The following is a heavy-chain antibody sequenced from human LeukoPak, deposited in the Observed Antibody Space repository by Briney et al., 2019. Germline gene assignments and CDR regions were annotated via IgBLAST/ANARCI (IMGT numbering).Heavy chain of an antibody. CDR1: GGSISSYY. CDR2: IYYSGST. Sequence: KPSETLSLTCTVSGGSISSYYWSSIRQPPGKGLEWIGYIYYSGSTNYNPSLKSRVTMSVDTSKNQFSLKLSSVTAADTAVYYCARADYGDYNDYYFDCWGQGSLVTVSS. J-gene: IGHJ4*02. CDR3: ARADYGDYNDYYFDC. D-gene: IGHD4-17*01. V-gene: IGHV4-59*01.